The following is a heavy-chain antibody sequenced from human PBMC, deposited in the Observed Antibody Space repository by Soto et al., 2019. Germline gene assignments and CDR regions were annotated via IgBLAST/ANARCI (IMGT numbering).Heavy chain of an antibody. V-gene: IGHV3-15*07. CDR2: VKSKTDEGTT. D-gene: IGHD2-2*01. J-gene: IGHJ4*02. CDR3: TTLGGCTRTSCLPFDY. Sequence: EVQLVESGGGLVKPGGSLRLSCAASGFTFNKAWMNWVRQAPGKGLEWVGRVKSKTDEGTTDYAAPVKGRFTISRDDSKNTLYLQMNSLKTEDTAMYYCTTLGGCTRTSCLPFDYWGPGTLVTVSS. CDR1: GFTFNKAW.